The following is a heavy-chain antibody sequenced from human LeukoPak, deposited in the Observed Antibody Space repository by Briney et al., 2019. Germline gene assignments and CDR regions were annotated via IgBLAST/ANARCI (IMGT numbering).Heavy chain of an antibody. V-gene: IGHV1-18*01. Sequence: GASVKVSCKASGYSFSSYGISWVRQAPGQGLEWIGWISADSGNTNYVQKLQGRVTMTTDTSTSTAYMELRSLRSDDTAVYYCARALYHTFDYWGQGTLVIVSP. CDR3: ARALYHTFDY. D-gene: IGHD2-2*01. CDR1: GYSFSSYG. CDR2: ISADSGNT. J-gene: IGHJ4*02.